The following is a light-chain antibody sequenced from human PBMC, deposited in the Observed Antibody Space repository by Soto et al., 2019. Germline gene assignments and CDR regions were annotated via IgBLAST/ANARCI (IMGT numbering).Light chain of an antibody. CDR3: QQCYMGWT. J-gene: IGKJ1*01. Sequence: DIQMTQSPSTLSASVGARVTITCRASQSISRSLAWYQHHPGKAPKLLIYDASSLESGVPSRFSGIGSGTEFTLSISSLQPEDFGTYYCQQCYMGWTFGQGTKVDIK. V-gene: IGKV1-5*01. CDR1: QSISRS. CDR2: DAS.